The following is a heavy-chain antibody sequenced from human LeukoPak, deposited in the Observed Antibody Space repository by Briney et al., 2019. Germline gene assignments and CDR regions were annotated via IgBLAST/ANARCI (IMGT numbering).Heavy chain of an antibody. J-gene: IGHJ6*02. CDR3: ARNPVLVRGYYYYYGMDV. CDR1: GFTVSSNY. Sequence: GGSLRLSCAASGFTVSSNYMSWVRQAPGKGLEWVSVIYSGGSTYYADSVKGRFTISRDNSKNTLYLQMNSLRAEDTAVHYCARNPVLVRGYYYYYGMDVWAKGPRSPSP. V-gene: IGHV3-66*02. D-gene: IGHD3-10*01. CDR2: IYSGGST.